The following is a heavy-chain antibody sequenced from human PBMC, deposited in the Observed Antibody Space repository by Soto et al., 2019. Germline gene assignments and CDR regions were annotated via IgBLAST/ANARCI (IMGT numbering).Heavy chain of an antibody. Sequence: SETLSLTCDVYGGSFSGYIWTWIRQTPGKGLQWIGQINHSGSANYNPSLKSRVTMSVDSSRNQFSLNLSSVTAADTGVYYCVQRGLYGSGSYEWLDWGQGILVTVSS. D-gene: IGHD3-10*01. CDR3: VQRGLYGSGSYEWLD. CDR2: INHSGSA. CDR1: GGSFSGYI. V-gene: IGHV4-34*01. J-gene: IGHJ4*02.